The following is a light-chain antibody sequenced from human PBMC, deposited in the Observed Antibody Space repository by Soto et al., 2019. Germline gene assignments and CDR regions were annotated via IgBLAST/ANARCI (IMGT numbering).Light chain of an antibody. CDR2: GAS. J-gene: IGKJ4*01. V-gene: IGKV1-39*01. Sequence: DIQMTQSPSSLSASVGDRVTITCWASQSISGYLNWYQQKPGKAPKVLISGASTLHNGVPSRFSGRGSGTDFTLTISSLQPEDVATYYCQQSLSTLLTFGGGTKVEIK. CDR3: QQSLSTLLT. CDR1: QSISGY.